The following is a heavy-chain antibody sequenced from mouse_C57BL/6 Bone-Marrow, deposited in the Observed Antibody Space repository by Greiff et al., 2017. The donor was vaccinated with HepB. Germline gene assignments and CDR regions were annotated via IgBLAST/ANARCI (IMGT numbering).Heavy chain of an antibody. CDR1: GFTFSDYG. J-gene: IGHJ1*03. Sequence: EVKLMESGGGLVQPGGSLKLSCAASGFTFSDYGMAWVRQAPRKGPEWVAFISNLAYSIYYADTVTGRFTISRENAKNTLYLEMSSLRSEDTAMYYCARQGWYFDVWGTGTTVTVSS. CDR3: ARQGWYFDV. V-gene: IGHV5-15*01. CDR2: ISNLAYSI.